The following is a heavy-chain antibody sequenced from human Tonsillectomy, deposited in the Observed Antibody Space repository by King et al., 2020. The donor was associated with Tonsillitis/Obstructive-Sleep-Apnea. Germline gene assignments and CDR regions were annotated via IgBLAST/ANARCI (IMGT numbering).Heavy chain of an antibody. CDR1: GFSLYSSGVA. V-gene: IGHV2-5*02. CDR2: IYGDDDK. D-gene: IGHD3-10*01. J-gene: IGHJ4*02. Sequence: TLQESGPTLVKPPQTLTLTCTFSGFSLYSSGVAVGWIRQPPGKALEWLALIYGDDDKRYSPSLKSRLTITKGTSKNQVVLTMTNMDPVDTATYYCAHGLGSYDYWGQGTLVTVSS. CDR3: AHGLGSYDY.